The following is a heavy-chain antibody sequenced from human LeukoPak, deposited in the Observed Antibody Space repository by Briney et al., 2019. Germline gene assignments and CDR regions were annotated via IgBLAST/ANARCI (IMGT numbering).Heavy chain of an antibody. CDR1: GFKFDDYA. D-gene: IGHD6-13*01. V-gene: IGHV3-9*01. J-gene: IGHJ4*02. CDR2: INWNSGGI. Sequence: PGGSLRLSCAASGFKFDDYAMNWVRQATGKGLEWISGINWNSGGIGYADSVKGRFTISRDNAKNSVYLQMNSLRAEDTAFYYCAKGSGYSSSWHYLDFWGQGSLVTVSS. CDR3: AKGSGYSSSWHYLDF.